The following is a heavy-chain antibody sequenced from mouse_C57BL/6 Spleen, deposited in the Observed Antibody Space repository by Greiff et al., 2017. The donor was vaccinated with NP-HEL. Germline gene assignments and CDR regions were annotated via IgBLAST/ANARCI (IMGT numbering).Heavy chain of an antibody. D-gene: IGHD1-3*01. J-gene: IGHJ2*01. CDR1: GYTFTSYW. V-gene: IGHV1-7*01. CDR3: ARAEQVEEREFDY. CDR2: INPSSGYT. Sequence: VQLQESGAELAKPGASVKLSCKASGYTFTSYWMHWVKQRPGQGLEWIGYINPSSGYTKYNQKFKDKATLTADISSSTAYMQLSSLTYEDSAVYYCARAEQVEEREFDYWGQGTTLTVSS.